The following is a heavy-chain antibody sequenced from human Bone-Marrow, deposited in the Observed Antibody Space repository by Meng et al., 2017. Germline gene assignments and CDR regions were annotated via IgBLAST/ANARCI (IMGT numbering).Heavy chain of an antibody. D-gene: IGHD3-3*01. CDR1: GFNFGDYQ. J-gene: IGHJ4*02. V-gene: IGHV3-74*01. CDR3: ARDLGWVLFDY. Sequence: GESLKISCGASGFNFGDYQMHWVRQSPGKGLEWISRIVSDGGNTNYADSVKGRFTISRDNAKNTLYLQMNSLGADDTAVYYCARDLGWVLFDYWGQGAMVTVSS. CDR2: IVSDGGNT.